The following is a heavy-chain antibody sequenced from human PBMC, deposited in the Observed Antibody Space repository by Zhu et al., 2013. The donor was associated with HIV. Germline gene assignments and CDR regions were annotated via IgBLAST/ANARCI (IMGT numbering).Heavy chain of an antibody. D-gene: IGHD3-3*01. J-gene: IGHJ4*02. Sequence: QAQLVQSGTEVKKPGASVTVSCKSSGYAFVGYYMHWVRQVPGQGLEWMGWINPNGGGTNFAQKFQGRVTMTRDTSISTAYMELSRLKSDDTAVYYCAIRVARRFDYWGQGTLVTVSS. V-gene: IGHV1-2*02. CDR2: INPNGGGT. CDR1: GYAFVGYY. CDR3: AIRVARRFDY.